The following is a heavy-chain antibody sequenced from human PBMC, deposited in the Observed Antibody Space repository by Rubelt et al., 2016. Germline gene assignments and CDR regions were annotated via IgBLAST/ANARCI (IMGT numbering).Heavy chain of an antibody. D-gene: IGHD5-18*01. CDR3: AKERGAMVPKPYYLDY. Sequence: LQLQESGPGLVKPSETLSLTCTVSGGSISSSSCYWGWIRQPPGKGLEWVSGISGSGGSTYDADSVKGRFTISRDNSKNTPYLQMNHLGGEETGGEYWAKERGAMVPKPYYLDYWGPGTLGTVS. J-gene: IGHJ4*02. CDR2: ISGSGGST. V-gene: IGHV3-23*01. CDR1: GGSISSSSCY.